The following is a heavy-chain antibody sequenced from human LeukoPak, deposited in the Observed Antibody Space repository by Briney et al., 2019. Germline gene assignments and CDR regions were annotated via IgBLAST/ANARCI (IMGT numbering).Heavy chain of an antibody. CDR3: ARDPVELATTEYDY. J-gene: IGHJ4*02. CDR1: GYTFIGNY. CDR2: INPNSGGT. V-gene: IGHV1-2*02. Sequence: SASVKASCKASGYTFIGNYMHWVRQAPGQGLEWMGWINPNSGGTSYAQKFQGRVTMTRDTSISTAYMELSRLRSDDTAVYYCARDPVELATTEYDYWGQGTLVTVSS. D-gene: IGHD5-24*01.